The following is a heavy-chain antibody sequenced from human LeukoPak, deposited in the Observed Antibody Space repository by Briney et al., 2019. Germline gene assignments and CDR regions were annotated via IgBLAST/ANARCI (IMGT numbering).Heavy chain of an antibody. V-gene: IGHV3-21*01. J-gene: IGHJ4*02. CDR2: ISSSSSYI. Sequence: GGSLRLSCAASGFTFRRFSMNWVRQAPGKGLEWVSSISSSSSYIYYADSVKGRFTISRDNAKNSLYLQMNSLRAEDTAVYYCAREGGKAAAGSAYWGQGTLVTVSS. CDR3: AREGGKAAAGSAY. CDR1: GFTFRRFS. D-gene: IGHD6-13*01.